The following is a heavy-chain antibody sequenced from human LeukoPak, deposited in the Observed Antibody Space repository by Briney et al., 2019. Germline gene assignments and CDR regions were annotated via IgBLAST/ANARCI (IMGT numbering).Heavy chain of an antibody. D-gene: IGHD3-10*01. CDR1: GGSFSGYY. Sequence: SETLSLTCAVYGGSFSGYYWSWIRQPPGKGLEWIGEIKHSGSTNYNPSLKSRVTISVDTSKNQFSLKLSSVTAADTAVYYCARGYGSGSRGYYFDYWGQGTLVTVSS. CDR2: IKHSGST. V-gene: IGHV4-34*01. J-gene: IGHJ4*02. CDR3: ARGYGSGSRGYYFDY.